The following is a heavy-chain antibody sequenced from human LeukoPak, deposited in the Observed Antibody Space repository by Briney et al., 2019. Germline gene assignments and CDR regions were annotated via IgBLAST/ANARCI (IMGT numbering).Heavy chain of an antibody. CDR3: ARVVRWMYSSGWVDY. D-gene: IGHD6-19*01. CDR2: IYYSGST. Sequence: SQTLSLTCTVSGGSISSGGYYWSWIRQHPGKGLEWIGYIYYSGSTNYNPSLKSRVTISVDTSKNQFSLKLSSVTAADTAVYYCARVVRWMYSSGWVDYWGQGTLVTVSS. V-gene: IGHV4-61*08. CDR1: GGSISSGGYY. J-gene: IGHJ4*02.